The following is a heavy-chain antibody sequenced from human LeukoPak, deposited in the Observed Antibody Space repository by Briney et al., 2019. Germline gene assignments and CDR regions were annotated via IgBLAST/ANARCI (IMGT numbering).Heavy chain of an antibody. CDR2: IYYSGST. V-gene: IGHV4-59*08. J-gene: IGHJ2*01. CDR1: GASISNYY. CDR3: ARRTYFDL. Sequence: KPSETLSLTCTVSGASISNYYWSWVRQPPGKGLEWIGYIYYSGSTTYNPSLKSRVTISVDTSKNQFSLKLSSVTAADTAVYYCARRTYFDLWGRGTLVTVSS.